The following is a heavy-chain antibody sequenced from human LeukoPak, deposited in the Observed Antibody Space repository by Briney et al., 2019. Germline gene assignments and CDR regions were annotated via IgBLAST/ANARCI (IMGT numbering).Heavy chain of an antibody. Sequence: QLGESLKISCAASGFAFSSNSMNWVRQAPGKGLEWVSYISSSSSTIYYADSVKGRFTISRDNAKNSLYLQMNSLRDEDTAVYYCTRGLSVTGSYYLDHWGQGTLVTVSS. CDR1: GFAFSSNS. D-gene: IGHD3-10*01. V-gene: IGHV3-48*02. CDR3: TRGLSVTGSYYLDH. CDR2: ISSSSSTI. J-gene: IGHJ4*02.